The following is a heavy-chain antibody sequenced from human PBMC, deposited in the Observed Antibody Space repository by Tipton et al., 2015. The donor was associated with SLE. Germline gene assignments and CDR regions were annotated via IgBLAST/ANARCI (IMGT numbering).Heavy chain of an antibody. Sequence: TLSLTCTVSGGSISGYYWSWIRQPPGKGLEWIGYIYYTGSTNYNPSLKSRVTISVDTSKNQFSLKLSSVTAADTAVYYCTRGLRQLAHYYYYYMDVWGKGTTVTVSS. J-gene: IGHJ6*03. V-gene: IGHV4-59*01. D-gene: IGHD6-13*01. CDR2: IYYTGST. CDR3: TRGLRQLAHYYYYYMDV. CDR1: GGSISGYY.